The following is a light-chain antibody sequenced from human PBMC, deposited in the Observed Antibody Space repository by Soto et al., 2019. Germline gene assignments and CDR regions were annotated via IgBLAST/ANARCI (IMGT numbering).Light chain of an antibody. V-gene: IGLV2-8*01. CDR1: SSDVGGYNY. J-gene: IGLJ1*01. CDR3: SSYAGTDNFYV. Sequence: QSALTQPPSASGSPGQSVTISCTGTSSDVGGYNYVSWYQQHPGKAPKLMIYEVSKRPSGVPDRFSGSKSANTASLTVSGLQAEDEADYYRSSYAGTDNFYVFSTGTKVTVL. CDR2: EVS.